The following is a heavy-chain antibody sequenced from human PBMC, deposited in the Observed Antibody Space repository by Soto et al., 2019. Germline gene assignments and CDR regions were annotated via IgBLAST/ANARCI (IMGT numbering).Heavy chain of an antibody. CDR2: IYYSGST. V-gene: IGHV4-59*01. CDR1: GGSISSYY. J-gene: IGHJ6*02. Sequence: KPSETLSLTCTVSGGSISSYYWSWIRQPPGKGLEWIGYIYYSGSTNYNPSLKSRVTISVDTSKNQFSLKLSSVTAADTAVYYCARGGIYDFWGYYYYGMDVWGQGTTVTVSS. CDR3: ARGGIYDFWGYYYYGMDV. D-gene: IGHD3-3*01.